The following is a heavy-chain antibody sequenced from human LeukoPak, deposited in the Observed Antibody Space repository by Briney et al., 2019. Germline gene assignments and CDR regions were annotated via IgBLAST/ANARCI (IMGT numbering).Heavy chain of an antibody. D-gene: IGHD1-26*01. Sequence: SETLSLTCTVSGDSISSYYWSWIRQPAGKGLEWIGRMYASGNTNYNPSLKSRVTMSIDTSKNQFSLKLTSVSAADTAVYYCARAPSIVGAYSYFDYWGQGTLVTVSS. CDR3: ARAPSIVGAYSYFDY. CDR1: GDSISSYY. J-gene: IGHJ4*02. V-gene: IGHV4-4*07. CDR2: MYASGNT.